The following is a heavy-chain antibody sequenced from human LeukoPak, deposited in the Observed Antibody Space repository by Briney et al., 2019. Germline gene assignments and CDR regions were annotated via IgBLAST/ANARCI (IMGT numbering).Heavy chain of an antibody. J-gene: IGHJ6*03. CDR1: GFTFSNYA. CDR2: ISGSDGST. CDR3: AKDQKRGYSYGYLFYYYYMDV. D-gene: IGHD5-18*01. Sequence: PGGSLRLSCAASGFTFSNYAMSWVRQAPGKGLEWVSAISGSDGSTNYADSVKGRFTISRDNSKNTLYLQMNSLRAEDTAVYYCAKDQKRGYSYGYLFYYYYMDVWGKGTTVTISS. V-gene: IGHV3-23*01.